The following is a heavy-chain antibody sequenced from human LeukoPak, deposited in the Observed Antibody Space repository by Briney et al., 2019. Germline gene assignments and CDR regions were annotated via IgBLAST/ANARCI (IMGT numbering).Heavy chain of an antibody. D-gene: IGHD3-10*01. Sequence: GGSLRLSCAASGSTFSSCGMHWVRQAPGKGLEWVAVISYDGSNKYYADSVKGRFTISRDNSKNTLYLQMNSLRAEDTAVYYCARTVRGSYRNEGWFDPWGQGTLVTVSS. CDR3: ARTVRGSYRNEGWFDP. CDR2: ISYDGSNK. J-gene: IGHJ5*02. V-gene: IGHV3-30*03. CDR1: GSTFSSCG.